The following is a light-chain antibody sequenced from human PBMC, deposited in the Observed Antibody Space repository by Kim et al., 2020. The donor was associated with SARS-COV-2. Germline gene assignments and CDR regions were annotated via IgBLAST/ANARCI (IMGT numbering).Light chain of an antibody. J-gene: IGLJ3*02. Sequence: APGKTATITCGGNNIGTKRVHWYQQKPGQAPILVIFFDSDRPSVSPERFSGSNSGNTAALTISRVEAGDEADYFCQVWDSASDQWVFGGGTQLTVL. V-gene: IGLV3-21*01. CDR2: FDS. CDR1: NIGTKR. CDR3: QVWDSASDQWV.